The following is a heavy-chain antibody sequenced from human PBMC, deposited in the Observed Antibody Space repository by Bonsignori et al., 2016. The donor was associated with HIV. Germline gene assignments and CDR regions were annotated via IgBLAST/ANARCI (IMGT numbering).Heavy chain of an antibody. CDR2: IQYSGTT. Sequence: QLQLQGSGPRLAKPSETLSLTCTVSGDSITSNSYFWGWVRQPPGEELEWIASIQYSGTTYRNPSLKSRVTILLDTSKNQLLLRLRSVTAADTALYYCARIVGGSKGHYFDFWGQGTLATVSS. CDR3: ARIVGGSKGHYFDF. V-gene: IGHV4-39*07. CDR1: GDSITSNSYF. J-gene: IGHJ4*02. D-gene: IGHD4-23*01.